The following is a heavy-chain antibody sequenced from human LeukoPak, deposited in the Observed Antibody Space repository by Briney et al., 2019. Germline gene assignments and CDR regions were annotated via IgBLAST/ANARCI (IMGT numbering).Heavy chain of an antibody. D-gene: IGHD5-18*01. CDR1: GCSISSGSYY. V-gene: IGHV4-61*02. CDR3: ARDWDTAMVWWFDP. Sequence: SETLSLTCPVSGCSISSGSYYWSWIRQPAGKGLEWIWRIYTSGSTNYNPYIKSRVTISVDTSKTQYSLKLSSVNAADTAVYYCARDWDTAMVWWFDPWGQGTLVTVSS. J-gene: IGHJ5*02. CDR2: IYTSGST.